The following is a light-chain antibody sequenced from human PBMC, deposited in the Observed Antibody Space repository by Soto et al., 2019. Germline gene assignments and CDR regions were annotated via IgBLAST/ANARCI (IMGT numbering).Light chain of an antibody. Sequence: EIVVTQSPATLSLSPGERATLSCRASESVSRYLAWYQQKPGQAPRLLIYDTSNRATGTPARFSGSGSGTDFTLTISSLEPEDFAVYFCQQPLKWPPLTFGGGTKVEIK. CDR2: DTS. CDR1: ESVSRY. V-gene: IGKV3-11*01. J-gene: IGKJ4*01. CDR3: QQPLKWPPLT.